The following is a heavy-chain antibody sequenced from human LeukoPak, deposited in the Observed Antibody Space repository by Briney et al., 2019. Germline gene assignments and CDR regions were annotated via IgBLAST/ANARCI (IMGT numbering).Heavy chain of an antibody. CDR3: AREQAAAPFQR. CDR1: GFIFTDYW. CDR2: IKEDGSEK. V-gene: IGHV3-7*01. J-gene: IGHJ1*01. Sequence: GRSLRLSCAASGFIFTDYWMYWVRQAPGRGLAWVANIKEDGSEKNYVDSVKGRFTISRDNAKNSLYLQMNSLRAEDTAVYYCAREQAAAPFQRWGQGTLVTVSS. D-gene: IGHD6-13*01.